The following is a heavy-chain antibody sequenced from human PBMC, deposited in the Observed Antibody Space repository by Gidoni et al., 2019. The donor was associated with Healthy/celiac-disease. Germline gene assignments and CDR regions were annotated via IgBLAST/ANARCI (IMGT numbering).Heavy chain of an antibody. CDR3: ARDEQYSSSWFRWLLDP. CDR2: ISSSSSTI. V-gene: IGHV3-48*02. CDR1: GCTFSSYS. J-gene: IGHJ5*02. D-gene: IGHD6-13*01. Sequence: EVQLVESGGGLVQPGGSLRLSCAASGCTFSSYSMNWVRQAPGKGLEWVSYISSSSSTIYYADSVKGRFTISRDNAKNSLYLQMNSLRDEDTAVYYCARDEQYSSSWFRWLLDPWGQGTLVTVSS.